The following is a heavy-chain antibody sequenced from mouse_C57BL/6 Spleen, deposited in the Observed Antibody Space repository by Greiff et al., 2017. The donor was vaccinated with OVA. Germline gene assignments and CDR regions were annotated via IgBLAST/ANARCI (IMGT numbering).Heavy chain of an antibody. Sequence: VQLQQSGAELVRPGASVKLSCTASGFNIKDDYMHWVKQRPEQGLEWIGWIDPENGDTEYASKFQGKATITADTSSNTAYLQLSSLTSEDTAVYYGTPLDYYGLDYWGQGTTLTVSS. CDR3: TPLDYYGLDY. V-gene: IGHV14-4*01. D-gene: IGHD1-1*01. J-gene: IGHJ2*01. CDR2: IDPENGDT. CDR1: GFNIKDDY.